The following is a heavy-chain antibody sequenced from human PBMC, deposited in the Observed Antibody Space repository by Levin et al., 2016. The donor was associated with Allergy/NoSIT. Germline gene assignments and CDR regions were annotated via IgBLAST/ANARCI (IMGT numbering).Heavy chain of an antibody. CDR3: ARRLFGDVMSWYDS. Sequence: SETLSLTCTVSGGSISSSQYYWDWIRQPPGKGLEWIGNIYYRGNTYYNPSLKSRVTISVDTSKNHFSLKVNSVTAADTAVYYCARRLFGDVMSWYDSWGQGTLVTVSS. J-gene: IGHJ4*02. CDR2: IYYRGNT. CDR1: GGSISSSQYY. D-gene: IGHD3-10*02. V-gene: IGHV4-39*02.